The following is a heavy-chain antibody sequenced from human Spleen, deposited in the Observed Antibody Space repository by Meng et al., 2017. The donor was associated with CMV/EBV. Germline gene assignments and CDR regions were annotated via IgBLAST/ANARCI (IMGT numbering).Heavy chain of an antibody. Sequence: ASVKVSCKASGYTFTSYDINWVRQATGQGLEWMGWMNPNSGNTGYAQKFLGRVTISRNTSISTAYMELSSLRSEDTAVYYCARSYCSSTSCYTSLYYYYYYGMDVWCQGTTVTVSS. J-gene: IGHJ6*02. CDR3: ARSYCSSTSCYTSLYYYYYYGMDV. V-gene: IGHV1-8*03. D-gene: IGHD2-2*02. CDR1: GYTFTSYD. CDR2: MNPNSGNT.